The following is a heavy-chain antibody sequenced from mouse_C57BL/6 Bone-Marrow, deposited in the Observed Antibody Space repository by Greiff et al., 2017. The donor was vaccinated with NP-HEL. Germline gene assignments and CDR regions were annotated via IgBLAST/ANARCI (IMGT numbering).Heavy chain of an antibody. J-gene: IGHJ2*01. CDR3: ARLTTVVAPDY. V-gene: IGHV1-52*01. Sequence: QVQLQQPGAELVRPGSSVKLSCKASGYTFTSYWMHWVKPRPIQGLEWIGNIDPSDSETHYNQKFKDKATLTVDKSSSTAYMQLSSLTSEDSAVYYCARLTTVVAPDYWGQGTTLTVSS. D-gene: IGHD1-1*01. CDR1: GYTFTSYW. CDR2: IDPSDSET.